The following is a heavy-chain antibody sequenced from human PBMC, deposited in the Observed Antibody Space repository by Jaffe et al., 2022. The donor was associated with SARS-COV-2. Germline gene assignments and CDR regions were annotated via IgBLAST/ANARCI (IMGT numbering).Heavy chain of an antibody. CDR2: ISWNSVSI. V-gene: IGHV3-9*01. J-gene: IGHJ5*02. CDR3: AKGTPAFIVGAPGGWFDP. CDR1: GFTFDDYA. D-gene: IGHD1-26*01. Sequence: EVQLVESGGGLVQPGRSLRLSCAASGFTFDDYAMHWVRQAPGKGLEWVSGISWNSVSIAYADSVKGRFTISRDNAKNSLYLQMNSLRAEDTALYYCAKGTPAFIVGAPGGWFDPWGQGTLVTVSS.